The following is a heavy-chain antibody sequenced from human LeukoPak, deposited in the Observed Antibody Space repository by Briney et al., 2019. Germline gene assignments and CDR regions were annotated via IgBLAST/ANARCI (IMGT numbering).Heavy chain of an antibody. J-gene: IGHJ4*02. V-gene: IGHV1-69*04. D-gene: IGHD1-26*01. Sequence: SVKVSCKASGGTFSSYAISWVRQAPGQGLEWMGRIIPILGIANYAQKFQGRVTITADKSTSTAYMELSSLRSEDTAVYYCARSAKSGSYLLFDYWGQGTLVTVSS. CDR1: GGTFSSYA. CDR2: IIPILGIA. CDR3: ARSAKSGSYLLFDY.